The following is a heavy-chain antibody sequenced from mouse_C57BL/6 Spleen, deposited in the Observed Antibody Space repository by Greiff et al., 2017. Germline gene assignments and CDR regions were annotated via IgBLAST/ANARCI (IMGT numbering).Heavy chain of an antibody. J-gene: IGHJ3*01. CDR3: AGGNYWFAY. D-gene: IGHD2-1*01. CDR1: GFTFSDYG. CDR2: ISSGISTI. Sequence: DVHLVASVGGLVQPGGSLTLSCAASGFTFSDYGLHWVRQAPEKGLEWVAYISSGISTIYYADTVKGRFTISRDNAKNTLFLQMTSLRSEDTAMYYCAGGNYWFAYWGQGTLVTVSA. V-gene: IGHV5-17*01.